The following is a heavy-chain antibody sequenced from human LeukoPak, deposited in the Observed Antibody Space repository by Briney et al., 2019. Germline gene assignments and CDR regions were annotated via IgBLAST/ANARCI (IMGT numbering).Heavy chain of an antibody. Sequence: SETLSLTCTVSGGSISSYSWSWIRQPPGKGLEWIGYIFYNGNTNYNPSLKSRVTISLDTSKSQFSLKVSSVSAADTAVYYCARERPATENWYFDLWGRGTLVTVSS. CDR1: GGSISSYS. V-gene: IGHV4-59*01. CDR3: ARERPATENWYFDL. J-gene: IGHJ2*01. D-gene: IGHD1-26*01. CDR2: IFYNGNT.